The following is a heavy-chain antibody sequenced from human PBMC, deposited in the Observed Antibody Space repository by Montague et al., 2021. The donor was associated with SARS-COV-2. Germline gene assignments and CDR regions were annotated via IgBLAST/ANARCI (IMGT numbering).Heavy chain of an antibody. D-gene: IGHD2-21*02. J-gene: IGHJ6*02. Sequence: SETLSLTCAVYGGSFSGYYSSSIRQPPGGGPEWIGVINHSVSTNYNPSLKSGATISVDTSKNQFSLKLSSVTAADTAVYYCARGSWHIVVVTAIRDGYYGMAVWGPGTTVTLSS. CDR1: GGSFSGYY. CDR2: INHSVST. V-gene: IGHV4-34*01. CDR3: ARGSWHIVVVTAIRDGYYGMAV.